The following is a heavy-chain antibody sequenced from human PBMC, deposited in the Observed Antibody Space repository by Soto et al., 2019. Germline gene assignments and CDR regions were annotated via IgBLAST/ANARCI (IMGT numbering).Heavy chain of an antibody. J-gene: IGHJ6*02. CDR2: IWYDGSNK. D-gene: IGHD3-10*01. CDR3: AREGAYYYGSGIYYYGMDV. CDR1: GFTFSSYG. V-gene: IGHV3-33*01. Sequence: GGSLRLSCAASGFTFSSYGMHWVRQAPGKGLEWVAVIWYDGSNKYYADSVKGRFTISRDNSKNTLYLQMNSLRAEDTAVYYCAREGAYYYGSGIYYYGMDVWGQGTTVTVSS.